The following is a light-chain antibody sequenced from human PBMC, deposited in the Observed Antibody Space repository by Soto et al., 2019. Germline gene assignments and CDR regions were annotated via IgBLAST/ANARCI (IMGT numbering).Light chain of an antibody. J-gene: IGKJ1*01. CDR1: QSINTW. V-gene: IGKV1-5*01. CDR3: QQYNSYWT. Sequence: DIQMTQSPSTLSASVGDRVTITCRATQSINTWLAWYQQKPGKAPNLLIYVASTLESGVPSRFSGSGSGTEFTLTISRLQPDYFATYYCQQYNSYWTFGQGTKVEIK. CDR2: VAS.